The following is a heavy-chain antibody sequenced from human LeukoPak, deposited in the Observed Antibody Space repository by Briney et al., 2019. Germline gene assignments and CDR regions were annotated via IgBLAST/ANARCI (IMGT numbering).Heavy chain of an antibody. D-gene: IGHD6-19*01. CDR2: INHSGST. Sequence: SETLSLTCAVYGGSFSGYYWSWIRQPPGKGLEWIGEINHSGSTNYNPSLKSRVTISVDTSENQFSLKLSSVTAADTAVYYCARGSAVAGTIGWFDPWGQGTLVTVSS. CDR1: GGSFSGYY. V-gene: IGHV4-34*01. J-gene: IGHJ5*02. CDR3: ARGSAVAGTIGWFDP.